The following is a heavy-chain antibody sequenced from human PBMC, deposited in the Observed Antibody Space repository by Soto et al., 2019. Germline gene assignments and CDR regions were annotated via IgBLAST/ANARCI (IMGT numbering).Heavy chain of an antibody. CDR3: ARTLKHYDFWSGYPTPYYYGMDV. J-gene: IGHJ6*02. V-gene: IGHV4-59*01. CDR1: GGSISSYY. D-gene: IGHD3-3*01. CDR2: IYYSGST. Sequence: SETLSLTCTVSGGSISSYYWSWIRQPPGKGLEWIGYIYYSGSTNYNPSLKSRVTISVDTSKNQFSLKLSSVTAADTAVYYCARTLKHYDFWSGYPTPYYYGMDVWGQGTTVTVSS.